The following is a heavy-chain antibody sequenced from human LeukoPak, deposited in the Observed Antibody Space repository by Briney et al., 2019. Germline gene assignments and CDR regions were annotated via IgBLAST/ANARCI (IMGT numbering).Heavy chain of an antibody. D-gene: IGHD1-26*01. CDR2: ISSSSSYI. CDR1: GFTFSSYS. V-gene: IGHV3-21*01. Sequence: GGSLRLSCAASGFTFSSYSMNWVRQAPGKVLEWVSSISSSSSYIYYADSVKGRFTISRDNAKNSLYLQMNSLRAEDTAVYYCARDREGSSFFDYWGQGTLVTVSS. CDR3: ARDREGSSFFDY. J-gene: IGHJ4*02.